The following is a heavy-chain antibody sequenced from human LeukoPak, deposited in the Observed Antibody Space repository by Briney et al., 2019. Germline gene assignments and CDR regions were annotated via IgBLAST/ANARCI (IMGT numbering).Heavy chain of an antibody. CDR1: GGSFSSYY. Sequence: PSETLSLTCTVSGGSFSSYYWSWIRQPPGKGLEWIGYIYYSGRTNYTPSLKSRVTISVDTSKNQFSLKRSAVTAADTAVYYCARLKADSGARLFDYWGQGTLVTVSS. J-gene: IGHJ4*02. CDR3: ARLKADSGARLFDY. CDR2: IYYSGRT. V-gene: IGHV4-59*01. D-gene: IGHD1-26*01.